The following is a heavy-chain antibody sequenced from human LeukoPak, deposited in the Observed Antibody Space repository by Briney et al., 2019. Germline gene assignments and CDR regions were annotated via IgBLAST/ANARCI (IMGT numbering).Heavy chain of an antibody. J-gene: IGHJ4*02. CDR3: AREDPLTAHFDY. Sequence: SETLSLTCAVHGGSFSGYYWSWIRQPPGKGLEWIGEINHSGSTNYNPSLKSRVTISVDTSKNQFSLSLSSVTAADTAVYYCAREDPLTAHFDYWGQGTLVTVSS. V-gene: IGHV4-34*01. CDR2: INHSGST. CDR1: GGSFSGYY. D-gene: IGHD2-21*02.